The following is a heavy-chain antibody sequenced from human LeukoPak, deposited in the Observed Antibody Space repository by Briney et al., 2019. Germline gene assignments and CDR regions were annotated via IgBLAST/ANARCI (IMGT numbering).Heavy chain of an antibody. CDR2: IYYSGST. V-gene: IGHV4-59*08. Sequence: PSETLSLTCTVSGGSISSYYWSWIRQPPGKGLEWIRYIYYSGSTNYNPSLKSRVTISVDTSKNQFSLKLSSVTAADTAVYYCARSDPAGGWFDPWGQGTLITVSS. J-gene: IGHJ5*02. CDR3: ARSDPAGGWFDP. CDR1: GGSISSYY.